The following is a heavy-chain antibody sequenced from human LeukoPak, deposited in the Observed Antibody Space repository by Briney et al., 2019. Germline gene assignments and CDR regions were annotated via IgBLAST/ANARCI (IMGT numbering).Heavy chain of an antibody. V-gene: IGHV3-30*02. CDR3: ARDGGSDDILTGYILFDY. CDR2: IRYDGSNK. Sequence: GGSLRLSCAASGITFSTFGMHWVRQAPGKGLEWVAFIRYDGSNKYYADSVKGRFTISRDNSKNTLYVQMTSLRAEDTAVYYCARDGGSDDILTGYILFDYWGQGTLVTVSS. J-gene: IGHJ4*02. D-gene: IGHD3-9*01. CDR1: GITFSTFG.